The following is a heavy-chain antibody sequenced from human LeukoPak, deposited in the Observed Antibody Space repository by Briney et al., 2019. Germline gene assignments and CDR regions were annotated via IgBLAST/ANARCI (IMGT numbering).Heavy chain of an antibody. D-gene: IGHD1-26*01. Sequence: GGSLRLSCAASGFTFSSYAMSWVRQAPGKGLEWVSAISGSGGSTYYADSVKGRFTISRDNFKNTLYLQMNSLRAEDTAVYYCAKEWELRPHNSPIDYWGQGTLVTVSS. CDR1: GFTFSSYA. CDR2: ISGSGGST. J-gene: IGHJ4*02. CDR3: AKEWELRPHNSPIDY. V-gene: IGHV3-23*01.